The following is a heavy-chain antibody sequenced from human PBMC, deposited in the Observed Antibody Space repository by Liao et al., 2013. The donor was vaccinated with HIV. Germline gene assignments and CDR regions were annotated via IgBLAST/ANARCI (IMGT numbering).Heavy chain of an antibody. Sequence: QVQLQESGPRLVKPSETLSLTCTVSGGSISSYYWSWIRQPPGKGLEWIGYIYYSGSTNYNPSLKSRVTISLDTSKNQFSLKLSSVTAADTAVYYCARENAYSYGSYHYYYYMDVWGKGPRSPSP. J-gene: IGHJ6*03. V-gene: IGHV4-59*01. CDR3: ARENAYSYGSYHYYYYMDV. CDR2: IYYSGST. D-gene: IGHD5-18*01. CDR1: GGSISSYY.